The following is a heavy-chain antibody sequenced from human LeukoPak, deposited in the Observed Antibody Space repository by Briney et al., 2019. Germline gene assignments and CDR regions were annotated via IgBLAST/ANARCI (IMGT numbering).Heavy chain of an antibody. J-gene: IGHJ3*02. CDR2: IYYSGAT. CDR1: GDSISSYY. Sequence: PSETLSLTCAVSGDSISSYYWSWIRQPPGKGLEWIGYIYYSGATKYNPSLKSRVTISVDTSKNQFSLKLSSVTAADTAVYYCARDWSLYCSSTSCSRWDAFDIWGQGTMVTVSS. CDR3: ARDWSLYCSSTSCSRWDAFDI. D-gene: IGHD2-2*01. V-gene: IGHV4-59*12.